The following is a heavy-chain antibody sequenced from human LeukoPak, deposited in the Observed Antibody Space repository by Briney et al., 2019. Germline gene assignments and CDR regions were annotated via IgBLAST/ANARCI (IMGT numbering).Heavy chain of an antibody. CDR1: GFTFSSYG. CDR3: ARDLRYCSSTSCYQYFDY. CDR2: ISGSGGSR. J-gene: IGHJ4*02. D-gene: IGHD2-2*01. V-gene: IGHV3-23*01. Sequence: GGSLRLSCAASGFTFSSYGMSWVRQATGKGLKWVSAISGSGGSRYYADSVKGRFTISRDNSKNTLYLQMNSLRAEDTAVYYCARDLRYCSSTSCYQYFDYWGQGTLVTVSS.